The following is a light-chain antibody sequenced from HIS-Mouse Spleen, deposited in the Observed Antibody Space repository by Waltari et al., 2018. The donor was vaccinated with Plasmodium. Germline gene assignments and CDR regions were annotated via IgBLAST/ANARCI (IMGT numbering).Light chain of an antibody. CDR1: ALPKKY. J-gene: IGLJ3*02. CDR3: YSTDSSGNHRV. CDR2: EDS. Sequence: SYELTQPPSVSVSPGQTASITCSGDALPKKYAYWYQQKSGQAPVLVIYEDSKRPSGIPERFSGASSGTMATFTISGAQVEDEADYYCYSTDSSGNHRVFGGGTKLTVL. V-gene: IGLV3-10*01.